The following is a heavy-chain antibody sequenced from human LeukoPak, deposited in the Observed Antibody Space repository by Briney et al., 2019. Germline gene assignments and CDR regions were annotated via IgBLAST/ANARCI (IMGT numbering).Heavy chain of an antibody. V-gene: IGHV3-72*01. D-gene: IGHD2-21*02. Sequence: GGSLRLSCAASGFTFSDHYMDWVRQAPGKGLEWVGRTRNKANSYTTEYAASVKGRFTISRDDSKNSLYLQMNSLKTEDTAVYYCASSFCGGGCYTFDYWGQGTLVTVSS. CDR2: TRNKANSYTT. CDR1: GFTFSDHY. CDR3: ASSFCGGGCYTFDY. J-gene: IGHJ4*02.